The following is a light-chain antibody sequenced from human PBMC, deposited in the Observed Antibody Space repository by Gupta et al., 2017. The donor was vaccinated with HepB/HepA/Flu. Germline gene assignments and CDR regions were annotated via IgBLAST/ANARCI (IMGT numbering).Light chain of an antibody. CDR2: YDT. CDR1: NIGLKS. CDR3: QVWNANSVL. J-gene: IGLJ3*02. Sequence: SYVLTQTPSVSVAPGETASITCGGDNIGLKSVNWYQQLTGQAPVLVIYYDTNRPSGIPERFSGSNSENTATLTISRVEAGDEADYYCQVWNANSVLFGGGTKLTVL. V-gene: IGLV3-21*04.